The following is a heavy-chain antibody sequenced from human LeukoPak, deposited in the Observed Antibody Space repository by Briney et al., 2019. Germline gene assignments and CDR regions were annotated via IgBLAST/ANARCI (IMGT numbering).Heavy chain of an antibody. J-gene: IGHJ6*02. V-gene: IGHV3-23*01. CDR1: GFTFSSYA. CDR2: ISGSGGST. Sequence: GGSLRLSCAASGFTFSSYATSWVRQAPGKGLEWVSAISGSGGSTYYADSVKGRFTISRDNSKNTLYLQMNSLRAEDTAVYYCAKVPRTYYYYGMDVWGQGTTVTVSS. CDR3: AKVPRTYYYYGMDV.